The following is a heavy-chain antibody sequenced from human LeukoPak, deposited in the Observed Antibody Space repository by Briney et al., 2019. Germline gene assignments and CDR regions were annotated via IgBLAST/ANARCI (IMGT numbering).Heavy chain of an antibody. CDR2: ISAYNGNT. CDR3: AKDSDSSGYYPFDY. J-gene: IGHJ4*02. Sequence: GASVKVSCKASGYTFTSYGISWVRQAPGQGLEWMGWISAYNGNTNYAQKLQGRVTMATDTSTSTAYMELRSLRSDDTAVYYCAKDSDSSGYYPFDYWGQGTLVTVSS. CDR1: GYTFTSYG. V-gene: IGHV1-18*01. D-gene: IGHD3-22*01.